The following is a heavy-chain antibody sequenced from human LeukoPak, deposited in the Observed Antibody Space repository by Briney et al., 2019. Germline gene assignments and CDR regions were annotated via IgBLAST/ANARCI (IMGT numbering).Heavy chain of an antibody. J-gene: IGHJ4*02. D-gene: IGHD5-18*01. V-gene: IGHV3-9*01. CDR2: ISWNSGSI. CDR3: ARVHGYSYGYFDY. Sequence: GGSLRLSCAASGLTFDGYAMHWVRQAPGKGLEWVSGISWNSGSIGYADSVKGRFTISRDNAKNSLYLQMNSLRTEDTAFYYCARVHGYSYGYFDYWGQGTLVTVSS. CDR1: GLTFDGYA.